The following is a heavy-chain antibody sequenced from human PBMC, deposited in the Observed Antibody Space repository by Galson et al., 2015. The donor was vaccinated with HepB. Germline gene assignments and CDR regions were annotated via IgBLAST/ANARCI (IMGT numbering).Heavy chain of an antibody. CDR3: ARLYYDFWSGYYRGYNWFDP. Sequence: QSGAEVKRPGESLRISCKGSGYSFTSYWISWVRQMPGKGLEWMGRIDPSDSYTNYSPSFQGRVTISADKSISTAYLQWSSLKASDTAVYYCARLYYDFWSGYYRGYNWFDPWGQGTLVTVSS. V-gene: IGHV5-10-1*01. J-gene: IGHJ5*02. CDR1: GYSFTSYW. CDR2: IDPSDSYT. D-gene: IGHD3-3*01.